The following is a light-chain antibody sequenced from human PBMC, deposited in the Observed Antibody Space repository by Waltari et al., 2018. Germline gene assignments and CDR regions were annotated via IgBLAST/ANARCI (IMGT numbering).Light chain of an antibody. J-gene: IGLJ2*01. CDR1: GSNIGAGYD. V-gene: IGLV1-40*01. Sequence: QSVLTQPPSVSGAPGQRVTISCTGTGSNIGAGYDTHWYQQLPGKAPRLRIYGVNTRRLGVSDRFFGSQSGTSASLAIIGLQAEDEGDYYCQSYDTSLSVVFGGGTKLTVL. CDR3: QSYDTSLSVV. CDR2: GVN.